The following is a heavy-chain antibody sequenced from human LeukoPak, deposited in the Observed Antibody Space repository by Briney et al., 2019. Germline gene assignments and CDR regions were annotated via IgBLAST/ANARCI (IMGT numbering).Heavy chain of an antibody. D-gene: IGHD1-26*01. CDR2: FDPGDSEA. Sequence: ASVKLSCKCSGYTLTELSMHWARKAPGNGHELKGCFDPGDSEAIYAQKFQGRVTMAEYTSTDTAYLELGSLRSEDTAVYYCATDPVGASTFDYWGQGTLVTVSS. V-gene: IGHV1-24*01. CDR1: GYTLTELS. J-gene: IGHJ4*02. CDR3: ATDPVGASTFDY.